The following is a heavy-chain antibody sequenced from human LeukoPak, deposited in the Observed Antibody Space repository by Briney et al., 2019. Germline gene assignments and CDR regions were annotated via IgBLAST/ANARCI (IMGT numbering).Heavy chain of an antibody. D-gene: IGHD6-19*01. CDR2: IWYDGSNK. CDR1: GFTFSSYG. CDR3: AGSIAVAGTIDY. Sequence: GGSLRLSCAASGFTFSSYGMHRVRQAPGKGLEWVAVIWYDGSNKYYADSVKGRFTISRDNSKNTLYLQMNSLRAEDTAVYYCAGSIAVAGTIDYWGQGTLVTVSS. V-gene: IGHV3-33*01. J-gene: IGHJ4*02.